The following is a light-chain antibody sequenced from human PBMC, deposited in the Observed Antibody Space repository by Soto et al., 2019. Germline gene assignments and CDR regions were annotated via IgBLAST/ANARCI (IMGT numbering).Light chain of an antibody. V-gene: IGKV3-11*01. J-gene: IGKJ2*01. CDR3: QQRSNWPRT. Sequence: EVVLTQSPATLYLSPGDMATLSCRASQSVSNYLAWYQQKPGQAPRLLIYDVSNRATGIPARFSGSGSGTGFTLTIGSLEPEDSAVYYCQQRSNWPRTFGQGNKVEIK. CDR2: DVS. CDR1: QSVSNY.